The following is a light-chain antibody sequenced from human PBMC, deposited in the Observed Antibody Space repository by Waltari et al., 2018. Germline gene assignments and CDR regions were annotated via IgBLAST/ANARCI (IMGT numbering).Light chain of an antibody. CDR1: QGVHDN. CDR2: SAS. V-gene: IGKV3-15*01. J-gene: IGKJ4*01. Sequence: EIVMTQSPVTLSVSPGERVTLSCRASQGVHDNLAWYQQKPGQAPRLLISSASTRATGVPARFRGSGSGTDFTLTITSLQSEDSALYYCQQYNRWPPLTFGGGTKVEIK. CDR3: QQYNRWPPLT.